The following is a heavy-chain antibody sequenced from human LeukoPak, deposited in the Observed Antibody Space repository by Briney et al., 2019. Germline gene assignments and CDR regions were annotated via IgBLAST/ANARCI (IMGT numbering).Heavy chain of an antibody. CDR1: GFTFSSYA. Sequence: GSLRLSCAASGFTFSSYATSWVRQAPGKGLEWVSAISGSGGSTYYADSVKGRFTISRDNSKSTLYLQMNSLRAEDTAVYYCAKDLAGAVPNFDYWGQGTLVTVSS. CDR3: AKDLAGAVPNFDY. D-gene: IGHD3-16*01. CDR2: ISGSGGST. V-gene: IGHV3-23*01. J-gene: IGHJ4*02.